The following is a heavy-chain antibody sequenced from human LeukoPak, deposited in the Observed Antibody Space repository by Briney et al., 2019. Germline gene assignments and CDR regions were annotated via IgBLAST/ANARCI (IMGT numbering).Heavy chain of an antibody. J-gene: IGHJ4*02. CDR3: ARGPNFGVVTIPYFDY. V-gene: IGHV4-30-2*01. CDR2: IYHSGST. D-gene: IGHD3-3*01. Sequence: SQTLSLTCAVSGGSFSSGGYSWSWIRQPPGKGLEWIGYIYHSGSTYYNPSLKSRVTISVDRSKNQFSLKLSSVTAADTAVYYCARGPNFGVVTIPYFDYWGQGTLVTVSS. CDR1: GGSFSSGGYS.